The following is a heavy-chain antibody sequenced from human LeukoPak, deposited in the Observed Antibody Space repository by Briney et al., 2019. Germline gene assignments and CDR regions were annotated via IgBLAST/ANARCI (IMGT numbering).Heavy chain of an antibody. CDR3: ARGSMACSSTSCYYGGHWFDP. CDR2: INPNIGGT. Sequence: ASVKVSCKASGYTFTGYYMHWVRQAPGQGLEWMGWINPNIGGTNYAQKFQGRVTMTRDTSISTAYMELSRLRSDDTAVYYCARGSMACSSTSCYYGGHWFDPWGQGTLVTVSS. D-gene: IGHD2-2*01. J-gene: IGHJ5*02. CDR1: GYTFTGYY. V-gene: IGHV1-2*02.